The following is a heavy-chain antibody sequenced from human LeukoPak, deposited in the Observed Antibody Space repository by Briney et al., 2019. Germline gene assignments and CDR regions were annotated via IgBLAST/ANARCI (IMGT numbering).Heavy chain of an antibody. Sequence: GRSLRLSCAASGFTFSSYAMHWVRQAPGKGLEWVAVISYDGSNKYYADSVKGRFTISRDNSKNTLYLQMNSLRAEDTAVYYCAAGAIVGATQYFQHWGQGTLVTVSS. J-gene: IGHJ1*01. CDR3: AAGAIVGATQYFQH. D-gene: IGHD1-26*01. CDR2: ISYDGSNK. V-gene: IGHV3-30-3*01. CDR1: GFTFSSYA.